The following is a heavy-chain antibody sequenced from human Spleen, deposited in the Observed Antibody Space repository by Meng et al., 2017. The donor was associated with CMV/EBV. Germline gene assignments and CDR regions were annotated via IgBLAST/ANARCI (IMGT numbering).Heavy chain of an antibody. J-gene: IGHJ6*02. CDR1: GGSFSSGNW. CDR3: VRMVSIGGRGVDV. Sequence: SETLSLTCTISGGSFSSGNWWTWVRQFPGKGLEWIGEVTHSGTTNYNPSLNSRFTISIDRSRNQFSLNVNSVIAADTAVYFCVRMVSIGGRGVDVWGRGTAVTVSS. D-gene: IGHD2-15*01. CDR2: VTHSGTT. V-gene: IGHV4-4*02.